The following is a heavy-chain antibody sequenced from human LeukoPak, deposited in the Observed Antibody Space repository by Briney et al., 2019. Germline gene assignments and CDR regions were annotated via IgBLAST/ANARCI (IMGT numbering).Heavy chain of an antibody. Sequence: ASVKVSCKASGYTFTGYYMHWVRQAPGQGLEWMGWINPNSGGTNYAQKFQGRVTMTTDTSTTTVYMEVRGLRSDDTAMYYCARDVGITVADSFDPWGQGTLVTVSS. J-gene: IGHJ5*02. CDR2: INPNSGGT. V-gene: IGHV1-2*02. D-gene: IGHD6-13*01. CDR1: GYTFTGYY. CDR3: ARDVGITVADSFDP.